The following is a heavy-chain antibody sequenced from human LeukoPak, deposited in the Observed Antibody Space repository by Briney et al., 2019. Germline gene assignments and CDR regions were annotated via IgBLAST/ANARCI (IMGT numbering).Heavy chain of an antibody. CDR1: GGTFSSYA. D-gene: IGHD2-21*02. J-gene: IGHJ4*02. CDR2: IIPIFGTA. V-gene: IGHV1-69*13. CDR3: ASSRVVTAIGYYFDY. Sequence: GASVKVSCKASGGTFSSYAISWVRQAPGQGLEWMGGIIPIFGTANYAQKFQGRVTITADESTSTAYMELSSLRSEDTAVYYCASSRVVTAIGYYFDYWGQGTLVTVSS.